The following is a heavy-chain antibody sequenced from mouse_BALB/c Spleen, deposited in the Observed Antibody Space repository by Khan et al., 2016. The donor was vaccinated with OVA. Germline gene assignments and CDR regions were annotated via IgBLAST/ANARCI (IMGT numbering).Heavy chain of an antibody. CDR3: ASGASYWYFDV. V-gene: IGHV9-1*02. CDR1: GYTFTNYG. Sequence: QIQLVQSGPELKKPGETVKISYKASGYTFTNYGMNWVKQAPGKGLKWMGWINTYTGEPTYTDDFKGRFAFSLETSASTAYLQINNLKNEDMATYFCASGASYWYFDVWGAGTTVTVSS. CDR2: INTYTGEP. J-gene: IGHJ1*01.